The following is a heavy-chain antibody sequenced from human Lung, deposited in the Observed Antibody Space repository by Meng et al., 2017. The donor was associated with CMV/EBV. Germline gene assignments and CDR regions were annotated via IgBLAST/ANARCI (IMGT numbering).Heavy chain of an antibody. CDR1: GYTFTNYG. CDR3: ARVEVGITSGDY. J-gene: IGHJ4*02. V-gene: IGHV1-18*01. Sequence: PLVQSVVEVKKPGASVKDSCKASGYTFTNYGITWVRQAPGQGLEWMGWINAYNGDTNYAQTLQGRVTMTTDTSTSTAYVELRSLRSDDTAVYYCARVEVGITSGDYWGQGTLVTVSS. CDR2: INAYNGDT. D-gene: IGHD1-26*01.